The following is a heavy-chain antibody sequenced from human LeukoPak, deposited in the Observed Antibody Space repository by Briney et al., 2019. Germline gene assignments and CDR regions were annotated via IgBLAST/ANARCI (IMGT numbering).Heavy chain of an antibody. J-gene: IGHJ5*02. CDR2: IYYSGST. CDR1: GGSISSGGYS. V-gene: IGHV4-31*11. Sequence: SQTLSLTCAVSGGSISSGGYSWSWIRQPPGKGLEWIGYIYYSGSTYYNPSLKSRVTISVDTSKNQFSLKLSSVTAADTAVYYCARVMYYDFWSGYWNWFDPWGQGTLVTVSS. CDR3: ARVMYYDFWSGYWNWFDP. D-gene: IGHD3-3*01.